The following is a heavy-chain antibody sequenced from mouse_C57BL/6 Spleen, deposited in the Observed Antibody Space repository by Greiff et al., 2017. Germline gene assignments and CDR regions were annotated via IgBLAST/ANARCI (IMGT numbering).Heavy chain of an antibody. J-gene: IGHJ1*03. Sequence: VKLQQPGAELVKPGASVKMSCKASGYTFTSYWITWVKQRPGQGLEWIGDIYPGSGSTNYNEKFKSKATLTVDTSSSTAYMQLSSLTSEDSAVYYCGRGVTTVVAHWYIDVWGTGTTVTVSS. CDR1: GYTFTSYW. CDR3: GRGVTTVVAHWYIDV. V-gene: IGHV1-55*01. CDR2: IYPGSGST. D-gene: IGHD1-1*01.